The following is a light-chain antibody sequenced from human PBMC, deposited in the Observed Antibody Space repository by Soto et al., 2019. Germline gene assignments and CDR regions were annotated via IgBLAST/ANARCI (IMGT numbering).Light chain of an antibody. CDR1: QSVSSIY. J-gene: IGKJ2*03. V-gene: IGKV3-20*01. CDR3: QQYGNSPRYS. CDR2: ATS. Sequence: EIVLTQSPGTLSLSPGESVTLSCGASQSVSSIYLAWYQQKPGQPPRLVIYATSSRATGIPDRFSGSGSGTDFTLTISSLEPEDFAVYYCQQYGNSPRYSFGQGTRLEIK.